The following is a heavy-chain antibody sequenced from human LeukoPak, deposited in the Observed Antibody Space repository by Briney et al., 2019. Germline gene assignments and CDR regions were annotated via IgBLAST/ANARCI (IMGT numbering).Heavy chain of an antibody. CDR3: ARHCSSTSCPFDY. V-gene: IGHV4-39*01. CDR1: GGSISSSNHY. CDR2: IYYSGTT. D-gene: IGHD2-2*01. J-gene: IGHJ4*02. Sequence: SETLSLTCTVSGGSISSSNHYWGWIRQPQGKGLEWIGSIYYSGTTCYNPSLKSRVTISVDTSKNQFSLKLSSVTAADTAVYYCARHCSSTSCPFDYWGQGTLVTVSS.